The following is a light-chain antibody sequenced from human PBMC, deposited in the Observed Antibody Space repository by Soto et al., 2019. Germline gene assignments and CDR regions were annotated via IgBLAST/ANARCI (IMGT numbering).Light chain of an antibody. V-gene: IGLV1-44*01. CDR2: SNK. CDR3: AAWDDSLNGVV. J-gene: IGLJ2*01. Sequence: QSVLTQPPSASGTPGQRVTSSCSGSSSNIGSNTVNWYQQLPGTAPKLLIYSNKQRPSGVPDRFSGSESGTSASLAISGLQSEDEADYYCAAWDDSLNGVVFGGGTKLTVL. CDR1: SSNIGSNT.